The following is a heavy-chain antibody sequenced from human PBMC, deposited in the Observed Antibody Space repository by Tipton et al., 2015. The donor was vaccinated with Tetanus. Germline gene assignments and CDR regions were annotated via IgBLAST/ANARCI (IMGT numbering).Heavy chain of an antibody. J-gene: IGHJ4*02. Sequence: VQLVQSGAEVKKPGASVKVSCKPSGYTFTDYHMQWVRQAPGQGLEWMGWIDPKSGDTDFAQKFQGRVTMTRDSSISTVYMELSRWGSAGPAVFYGGRDAGRGGGGSFDSWGQGTLVTVAS. D-gene: IGHD3-10*01. CDR3: GRDAGRGGGGSFDS. CDR2: IDPKSGDT. CDR1: GYTFTDYH. V-gene: IGHV1-2*02.